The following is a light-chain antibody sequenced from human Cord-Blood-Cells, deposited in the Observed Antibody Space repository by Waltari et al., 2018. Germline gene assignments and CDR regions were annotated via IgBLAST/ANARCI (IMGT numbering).Light chain of an antibody. V-gene: IGKV1-33*01. CDR3: QQYDNLPWT. Sequence: DIQMTQSPSSLSASVGDRVTLTCQASQDTSNYLNWYQQKPGKAPKLLIYDSSNLETGVPSRFSGSGSGTDFTFTISSLQPEDIATYYCQQYDNLPWTFGQGTKVEIK. CDR2: DSS. J-gene: IGKJ1*01. CDR1: QDTSNY.